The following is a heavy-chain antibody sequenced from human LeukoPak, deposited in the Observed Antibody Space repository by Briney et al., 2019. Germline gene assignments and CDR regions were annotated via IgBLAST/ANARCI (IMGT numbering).Heavy chain of an antibody. CDR2: ISAYNGNT. CDR1: GYTFTSYG. V-gene: IGHV1-18*01. Sequence: ASVKVSCKASGYTFTSYGISWVRQAPGQGLEWMGWISAYNGNTNYAQKLQGRVTMTTDTSTSTAYMELRSLRSDDTAVYYCARDQGDIVVVPAYYYYMDVWGKGTTATVSS. CDR3: ARDQGDIVVVPAYYYYMDV. J-gene: IGHJ6*03. D-gene: IGHD2-2*01.